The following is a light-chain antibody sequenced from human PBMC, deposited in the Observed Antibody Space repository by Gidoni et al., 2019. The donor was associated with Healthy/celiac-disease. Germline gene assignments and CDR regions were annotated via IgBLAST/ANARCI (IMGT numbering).Light chain of an antibody. J-gene: IGLJ3*02. CDR3: QVWDSSSDRV. CDR2: YDS. V-gene: IGLV3-21*04. Sequence: SYVLTNPPSVSVAPGKTARITCGGNNIGSKSVHWYQQKPGQAPVLVIYYDSDRPSGIPERFSGSNSGNTATLTISRVEAGDEADYYCQVWDSSSDRVFGGGTKLTVL. CDR1: NIGSKS.